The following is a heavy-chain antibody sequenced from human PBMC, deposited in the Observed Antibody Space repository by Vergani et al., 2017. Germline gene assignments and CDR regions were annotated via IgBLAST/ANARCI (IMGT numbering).Heavy chain of an antibody. J-gene: IGHJ6*02. D-gene: IGHD3-10*01. Sequence: QLVQSGAEVKKPGTSVKVSCKASGFTFTSSAVQRVRQARGQRLEWIGWIVVGSGNTNYAQKFQERVTITRDMSTSTAYMELSSLRSEDPAVDYCARDHPDYYGSWSEGKEGAEEEEEEGVRDVWGQGTTVTVSS. CDR1: GFTFTSSA. V-gene: IGHV1-58*01. CDR3: ARDHPDYYGSWSEGKEGAEEEEEEGVRDV. CDR2: IVVGSGNT.